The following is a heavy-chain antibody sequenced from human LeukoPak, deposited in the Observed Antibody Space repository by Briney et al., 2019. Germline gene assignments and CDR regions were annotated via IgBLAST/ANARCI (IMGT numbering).Heavy chain of an antibody. CDR2: IYSGGST. D-gene: IGHD6-13*01. Sequence: QPGGSLRLSCAASGFSVSSYYMSWVRQAPGEGLEWVSVIYSGGSTYYADSVKGRLTISRDNSKNTLYLQMNSLRVEDTAVYYCARYSSSWYSPFDFWGQGTLVTVSS. V-gene: IGHV3-53*01. J-gene: IGHJ4*02. CDR3: ARYSSSWYSPFDF. CDR1: GFSVSSYY.